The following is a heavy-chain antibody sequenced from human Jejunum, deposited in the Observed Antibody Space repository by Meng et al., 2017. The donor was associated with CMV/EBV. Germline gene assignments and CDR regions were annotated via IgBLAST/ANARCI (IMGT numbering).Heavy chain of an antibody. D-gene: IGHD3-3*01. V-gene: IGHV4-38-2*02. CDR2: FYRSGST. Sequence: SISSGYYWGWIRQPPGEGLGWIGSFYRSGSTYYNPSLKSRVTISIDTSTNQFFLNLSSVTATDTAVYYCARDMNDYWSGYHPFDYWGQGTLVTVSS. CDR1: SISSGYY. CDR3: ARDMNDYWSGYHPFDY. J-gene: IGHJ4*02.